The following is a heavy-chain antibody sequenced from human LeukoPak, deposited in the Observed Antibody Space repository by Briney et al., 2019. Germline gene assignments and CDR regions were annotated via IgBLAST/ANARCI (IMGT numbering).Heavy chain of an antibody. V-gene: IGHV3-33*01. Sequence: GGSLRLSCAASGFTFSTYGMHWVRQAPDKGLEWVAFIWSDGSYKYADSVKGRFTISRDKSKNTLYLHMKSLRVEDTALYYCARGPNYYDTSEYRDAFDIWGQGTLVTVSS. D-gene: IGHD3-22*01. CDR1: GFTFSTYG. CDR2: IWSDGSYK. J-gene: IGHJ3*02. CDR3: ARGPNYYDTSEYRDAFDI.